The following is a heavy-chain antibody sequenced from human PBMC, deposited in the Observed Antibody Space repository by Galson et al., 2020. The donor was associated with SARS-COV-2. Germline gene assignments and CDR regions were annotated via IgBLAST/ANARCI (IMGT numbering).Heavy chain of an antibody. D-gene: IGHD3-3*01. CDR3: ARDHSEPYYDFWSGYYSGFTPGGRQFDY. V-gene: IGHV3-74*01. CDR2: INSDGSST. CDR1: GFTFSSYW. J-gene: IGHJ4*02. Sequence: GGSLRLSCAASGFTFSSYWMHWVRQAPGKGLVWVSRINSDGSSTSYADSVKGRFTISRDNANNTLYLQMNSLRAEDTAVYYCARDHSEPYYDFWSGYYSGFTPGGRQFDYWGQGTLVTVSS.